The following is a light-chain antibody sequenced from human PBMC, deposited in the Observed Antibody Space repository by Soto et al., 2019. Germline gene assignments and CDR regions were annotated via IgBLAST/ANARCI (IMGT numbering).Light chain of an antibody. CDR1: NNDVGAYTY. Sequence: QSALTQPASVSGSPGQSITISCTGTNNDVGAYTYVSWYQQHPGKAPRLIIYEVSERPSGVSNRFSGSKSGNTASLTISGLQAEDEADYYCSSYTSSSTGVVFGGGTKLTVL. J-gene: IGLJ2*01. CDR3: SSYTSSSTGVV. V-gene: IGLV2-14*01. CDR2: EVS.